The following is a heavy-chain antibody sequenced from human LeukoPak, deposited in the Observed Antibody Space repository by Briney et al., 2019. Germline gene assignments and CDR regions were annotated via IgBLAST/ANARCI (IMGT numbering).Heavy chain of an antibody. CDR3: ARGRGLGVVSPYFDY. D-gene: IGHD3-3*01. V-gene: IGHV3-53*01. CDR1: GFTVSDNY. J-gene: IGHJ4*02. Sequence: GGSLRLSCVVSGFTVSDNYTIWVRQAPGKGLERVSVIYGDGRIFYSDSAKGRFTISRDNSKNTLSLQMHNLRAEDTAVYYCARGRGLGVVSPYFDYWGQGTLVTVSS. CDR2: IYGDGRI.